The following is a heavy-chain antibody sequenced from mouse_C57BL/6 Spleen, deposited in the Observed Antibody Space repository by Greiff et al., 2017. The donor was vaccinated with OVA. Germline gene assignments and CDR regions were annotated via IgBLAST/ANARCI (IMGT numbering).Heavy chain of an antibody. J-gene: IGHJ1*03. CDR3: ARDLGFYDGYYEYFDV. CDR2: ISDGGSYT. Sequence: EVQVVESGGGLVKPGGSLKLSCAASGFTFSSYAMSWVRQTPEKRLEWVATISDGGSYTYYPDNVKGRFTISRDNAKNNLYLQMSHLKSEDTAMYYCARDLGFYDGYYEYFDVWGTGTTVTVSS. D-gene: IGHD2-3*01. V-gene: IGHV5-4*01. CDR1: GFTFSSYA.